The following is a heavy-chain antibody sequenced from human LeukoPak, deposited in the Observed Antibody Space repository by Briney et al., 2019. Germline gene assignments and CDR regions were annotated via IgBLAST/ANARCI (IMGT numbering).Heavy chain of an antibody. Sequence: ASVNVSCKASGYKFTDYYMHWVRQAPGQGLEWMGWINPNGGNTKYAQKFQGRVTMTRDTSISTGYMEVSRLTSDDTAVYYCTRDVPRGGDPWGQGTLVTVSS. V-gene: IGHV1-2*02. J-gene: IGHJ5*02. CDR3: TRDVPRGGDP. CDR1: GYKFTDYY. CDR2: INPNGGNT. D-gene: IGHD2-21*01.